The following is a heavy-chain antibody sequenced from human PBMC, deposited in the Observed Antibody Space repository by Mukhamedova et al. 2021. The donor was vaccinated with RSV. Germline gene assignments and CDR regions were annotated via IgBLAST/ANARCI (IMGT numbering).Heavy chain of an antibody. J-gene: IGHJ6*02. D-gene: IGHD6-6*01. Sequence: GKALEWLAHIFSNDEKSYSTSLKSRLTISKDTSKSQVVLTMTNMDPVDTATYYCAREARVGYSSSVGGMDVWGHGTTVTVSS. CDR2: IFSNDEK. CDR3: AREARVGYSSSVGGMDV. V-gene: IGHV2-26*01.